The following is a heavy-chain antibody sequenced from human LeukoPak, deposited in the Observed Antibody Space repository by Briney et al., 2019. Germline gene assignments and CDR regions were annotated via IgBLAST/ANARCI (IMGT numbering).Heavy chain of an antibody. CDR3: AKDAGKFNFGDY. CDR2: INTNRGET. D-gene: IGHD2-15*01. J-gene: IGHJ4*02. V-gene: IGHV1-2*02. CDR1: GYAIGDYY. Sequence: ASLKVACKASGYAIGDYYMHWGRQAPGQGLEWRGWINTNRGETNYAQQFQGRVTLTRDTSINTAYMELNWLRSDDTAVYYCAKDAGKFNFGDYWGQGTLVTVSS.